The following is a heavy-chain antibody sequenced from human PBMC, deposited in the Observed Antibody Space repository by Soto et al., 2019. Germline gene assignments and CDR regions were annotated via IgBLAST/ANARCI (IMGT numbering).Heavy chain of an antibody. V-gene: IGHV4-4*02. Sequence: SETLSLTCGVSGGTIRSPDWWTWVRQPPGKGLEWIGESLQSGSSNYTPSLESRVTRSGDRSNNEFSLTLTYVTAADPAVYFCARGRGRYSSGWSWFDPWGQGILVTVSS. CDR1: GGTIRSPDW. D-gene: IGHD6-19*01. J-gene: IGHJ5*02. CDR2: SLQSGSS. CDR3: ARGRGRYSSGWSWFDP.